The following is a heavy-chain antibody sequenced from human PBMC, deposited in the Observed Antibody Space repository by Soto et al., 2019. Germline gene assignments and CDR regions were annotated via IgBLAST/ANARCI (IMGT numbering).Heavy chain of an antibody. CDR2: MFYSGLT. CDR3: APLSVSLSGPYGIHV. D-gene: IGHD2-15*01. V-gene: IGHV4-39*01. J-gene: IGHJ6*02. CDR1: GYSVTSSDYY. Sequence: SESRSLTCSVAGYSVTSSDYYWSWIRQPPGKGLEWIGSMFYSGLTYYNPSLKSRVTLSVDTSKNQFSVRLNSVTAADTAVYYCAPLSVSLSGPYGIHVWGRGTTVTVSS.